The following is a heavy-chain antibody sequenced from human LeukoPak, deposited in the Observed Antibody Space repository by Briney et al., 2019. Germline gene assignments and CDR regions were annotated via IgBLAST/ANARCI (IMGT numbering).Heavy chain of an antibody. V-gene: IGHV4-34*01. J-gene: IGHJ4*02. CDR3: ARQGYYGSGSYDEFDY. CDR2: INHSGST. CDR1: GGSFSGYY. Sequence: SETLSLTCAVYGGSFSGYYWSWIRQPPGKGLEWIGEINHSGSTNYNPSLKSRVTISVDTSKNQFSLKLSSVTAADTAVYYCARQGYYGSGSYDEFDYWGQGTLVTVSS. D-gene: IGHD3-10*01.